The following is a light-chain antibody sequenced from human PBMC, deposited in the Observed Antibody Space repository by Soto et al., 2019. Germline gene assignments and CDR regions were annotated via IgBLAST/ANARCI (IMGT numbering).Light chain of an antibody. CDR3: CSYAGSSLPNYV. Sequence: QSVLTQPASVSGSPGQSITISCTGTSSDVGSYNLVSWYQQHPGKAPKLMIYEGSKRPSGVSNRFSGSKSGNTASLTISWLQAEDEADYYCCSYAGSSLPNYVFGTGTKVTVL. J-gene: IGLJ1*01. V-gene: IGLV2-23*01. CDR1: SSDVGSYNL. CDR2: EGS.